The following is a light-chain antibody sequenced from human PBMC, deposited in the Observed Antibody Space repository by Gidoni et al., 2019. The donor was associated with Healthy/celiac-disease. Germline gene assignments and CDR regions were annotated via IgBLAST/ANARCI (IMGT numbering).Light chain of an antibody. V-gene: IGKV3-15*01. CDR3: QHYNNWPLT. CDR1: QSVSSN. J-gene: IGKJ3*01. CDR2: GAS. Sequence: EIVMTQSPATLSVSPGERATLSCRASQSVSSNLAWYQQNPGRAPRLLIYGASTRATGIPARFSGSGSGTEFTLTISSLQSEDFAVYYCQHYNNWPLTFGPGTKVDIK.